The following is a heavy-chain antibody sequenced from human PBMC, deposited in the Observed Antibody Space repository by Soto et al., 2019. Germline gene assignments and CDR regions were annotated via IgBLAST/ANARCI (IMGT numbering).Heavy chain of an antibody. J-gene: IGHJ6*02. CDR2: IIPLLNTP. V-gene: IGHV1-69*01. D-gene: IGHD6-6*01. Sequence: QVHLVQSGAEVNKPGSSVKVSCRASGGTFSSYAVSWVRQAPGQGLEWMGVIIPLLNTPKYVQKFQGRVTITADASATTAYMELSSLRSDDTAVYYCASESSSPNYYYSGMDVWGQGTTVTVSS. CDR1: GGTFSSYA. CDR3: ASESSSPNYYYSGMDV.